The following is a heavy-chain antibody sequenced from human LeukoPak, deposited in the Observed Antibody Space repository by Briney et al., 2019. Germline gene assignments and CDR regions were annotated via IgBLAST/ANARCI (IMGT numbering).Heavy chain of an antibody. Sequence: KASVTLSLTCAVSGYSISNSYYWGWIRPPPGKGLEWIGNIFQSGSTFYNPSLKSRVTISVDTSKNQFPLKLSSVTAADTAVYYCARHGSAGHYYYYMDVWGKGTTVTVSS. CDR2: IFQSGST. J-gene: IGHJ6*03. D-gene: IGHD5-24*01. CDR3: ARHGSAGHYYYYMDV. V-gene: IGHV4-38-2*01. CDR1: GYSISNSYY.